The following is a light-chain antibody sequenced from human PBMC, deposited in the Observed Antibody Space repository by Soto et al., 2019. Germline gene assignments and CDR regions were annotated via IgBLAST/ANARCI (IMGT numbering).Light chain of an antibody. V-gene: IGLV2-14*01. CDR3: SSYSSSSTLFV. Sequence: QSGLTQSASVSGSPGQSITISCTGTSSDVGAYKYVSWYQQHPGKAPKVMIYEVSNRPSGVSNRFSGSKSGNTASLTISGLQAKDEADYFCSSYSSSSTLFVFGTGTKATV. CDR2: EVS. J-gene: IGLJ1*01. CDR1: SSDVGAYKY.